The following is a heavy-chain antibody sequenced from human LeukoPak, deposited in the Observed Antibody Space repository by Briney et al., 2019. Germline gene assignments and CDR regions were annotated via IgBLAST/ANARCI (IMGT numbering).Heavy chain of an antibody. Sequence: ASVKVSCKASGYTFTSYGISWVRQAPGQGLEWMGWISAYNGNTNYAQKLQGRVTMTTDTSTSTVYMELRSLRSDDTAVYYCARKGSDSGSYSRFDPWGQGTLVTVSS. V-gene: IGHV1-18*01. CDR1: GYTFTSYG. CDR3: ARKGSDSGSYSRFDP. J-gene: IGHJ5*02. CDR2: ISAYNGNT. D-gene: IGHD1-26*01.